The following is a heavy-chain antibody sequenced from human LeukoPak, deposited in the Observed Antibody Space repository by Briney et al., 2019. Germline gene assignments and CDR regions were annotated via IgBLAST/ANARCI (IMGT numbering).Heavy chain of an antibody. V-gene: IGHV1-2*02. Sequence: ASVNGSSKASGYTFTDHYMDWVRHAPGRGLEWMGCINPNSGGTINPQKFQGRVTKTRAPAITTALLELSLLPSDDPTVYYCAVITMVRGLIMGLGAFDIWGQGTVVTASS. CDR3: AVITMVRGLIMGLGAFDI. J-gene: IGHJ3*02. CDR2: INPNSGGT. D-gene: IGHD3-10*01. CDR1: GYTFTDHY.